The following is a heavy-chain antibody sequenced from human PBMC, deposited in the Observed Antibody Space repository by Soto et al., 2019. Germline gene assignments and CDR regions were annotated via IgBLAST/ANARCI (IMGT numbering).Heavy chain of an antibody. J-gene: IGHJ4*02. Sequence: EVQLVESGGGLVQPGGSLRLSCAASGFTFSSYWMSWDRQAPGKGLEWVANIKQDGSEKYYVDSVKGRFTISRDNAKNSMYLQMDSLRAEDTAVYYCARVDDFWSGYTTDYFDYCGQGPLVTVSS. V-gene: IGHV3-7*03. CDR3: ARVDDFWSGYTTDYFDY. CDR2: IKQDGSEK. D-gene: IGHD3-3*01. CDR1: GFTFSSYW.